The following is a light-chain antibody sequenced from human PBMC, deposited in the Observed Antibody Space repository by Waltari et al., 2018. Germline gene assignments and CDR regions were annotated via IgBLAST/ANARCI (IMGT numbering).Light chain of an antibody. J-gene: IGLJ2*01. CDR1: SSNIGNNA. CDR2: YGD. V-gene: IGLV1-36*01. Sequence: QSVLTQPPSVSEATRQRVTISCSGSSSNIGNNAVNWFQQLPGKAPKLLIFYGDLLPSGVSDRFSGSKAGTSASLAISGLQSEDEADYDCASWDDSLNGVVFGGGTKLTVL. CDR3: ASWDDSLNGVV.